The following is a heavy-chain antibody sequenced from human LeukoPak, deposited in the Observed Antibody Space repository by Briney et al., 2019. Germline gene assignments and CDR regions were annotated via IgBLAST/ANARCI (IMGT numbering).Heavy chain of an antibody. CDR3: ARDRREMATIPFDY. Sequence: GGSLRLSCAASGFTFSSYAMHWVRQAPGKGLEWVAVISYDGSNKYYADSVKGRFTISRDNSKNTLYLQMNSLRAEDTAVYYCARDRREMATIPFDYWGQGTLVTVSS. V-gene: IGHV3-30*04. D-gene: IGHD5-24*01. J-gene: IGHJ4*02. CDR2: ISYDGSNK. CDR1: GFTFSSYA.